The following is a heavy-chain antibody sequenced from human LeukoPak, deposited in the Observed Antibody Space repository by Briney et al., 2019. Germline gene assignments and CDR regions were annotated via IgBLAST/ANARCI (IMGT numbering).Heavy chain of an antibody. J-gene: IGHJ3*02. V-gene: IGHV5-51*01. D-gene: IGHD3-9*01. CDR2: IYPGDSDT. Sequence: GESLKISCKGSGYSFTSYWIGWVRQMPGKGLEWMGIIYPGDSDTRYSPSFQGQVTISADKSISTAYLQWSSLKASDTAMYYCARPGDDILTGEDELGAFDIWGQGTMVTVSS. CDR3: ARPGDDILTGEDELGAFDI. CDR1: GYSFTSYW.